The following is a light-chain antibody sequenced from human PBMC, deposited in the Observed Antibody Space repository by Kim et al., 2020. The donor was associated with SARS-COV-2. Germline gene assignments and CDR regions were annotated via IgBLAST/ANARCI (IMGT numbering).Light chain of an antibody. CDR1: QSVNTN. CDR3: QQYDNWPPYT. V-gene: IGKV3-15*01. CDR2: GAS. Sequence: EVVMTQSPATLSVSPGERATLSCRASQSVNTNLAWYQQQPGQAPRLLIYGASTRATDIPARFSGSGSGTEFTLIISSLQSEDIAVYYCQQYDNWPPYTFGQGNKLEI. J-gene: IGKJ2*01.